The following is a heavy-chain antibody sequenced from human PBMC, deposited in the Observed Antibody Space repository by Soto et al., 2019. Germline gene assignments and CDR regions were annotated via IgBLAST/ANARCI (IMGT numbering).Heavy chain of an antibody. J-gene: IGHJ4*02. CDR3: ARSEYGSGSYCSSY. CDR1: GGSCSGYY. V-gene: IGHV4-34*01. CDR2: INHSGST. D-gene: IGHD3-10*01. Sequence: YETVSLTXAVDGGSCSGYYWSWIRKPPGKGLEWIGEINHSGSTNYNPSLKSRVTISVDTSKNQFSLKLSSVTAADTAVYYCARSEYGSGSYCSSYWGQGSLVTVSS.